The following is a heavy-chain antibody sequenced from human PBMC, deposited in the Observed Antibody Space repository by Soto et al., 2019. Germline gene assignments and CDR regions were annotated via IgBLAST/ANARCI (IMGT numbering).Heavy chain of an antibody. CDR1: GGSISSGAYS. D-gene: IGHD3-16*01. CDR2: IYHSGST. J-gene: IGHJ4*02. CDR3: ARDLGYYFDY. V-gene: IGHV4-30-2*01. Sequence: SETLSLTCAVSGGSISSGAYSWSWIRQPPGKGLEWIAYIYHSGSTNYNPSLKSRVTISVDTSKNQFSLKLSSVTAADTAVYYCARDLGYYFDYWGQGTLVTVSS.